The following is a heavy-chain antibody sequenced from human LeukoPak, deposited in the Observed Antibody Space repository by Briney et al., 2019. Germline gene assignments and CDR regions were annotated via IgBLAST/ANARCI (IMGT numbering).Heavy chain of an antibody. CDR3: ARDQISSGSYSGFDY. D-gene: IGHD1-26*01. J-gene: IGHJ4*02. V-gene: IGHV3-7*01. CDR2: IRQDGSEK. CDR1: GFTFSSYW. Sequence: GGSLRLSCAASGFTFSSYWMSWVRQAPGKGLEWVANIRQDGSEKYYVDSVKGRFTISRDNAKNSLYLQMNSLRAEDTAVYYCARDQISSGSYSGFDYWGQGTLVTVSS.